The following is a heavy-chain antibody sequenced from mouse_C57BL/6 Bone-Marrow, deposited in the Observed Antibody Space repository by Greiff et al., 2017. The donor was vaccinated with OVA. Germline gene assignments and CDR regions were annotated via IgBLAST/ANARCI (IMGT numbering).Heavy chain of an antibody. V-gene: IGHV3-5*01. D-gene: IGHD4-1*01. J-gene: IGHJ4*01. CDR2: IYYSGTI. CDR1: GISITTGNYR. Sequence: EVMLVESGPGLVKPSQTVFLTCTVTGISITTGNYRWSWIRQFPGNKLEWIGYIYYSGTINYNPSLTSRTTITIDTPKIQFFLEMNSLTAEDTATYYCARGRGGTGTNYYAMDYWGQGTSVTVSS. CDR3: ARGRGGTGTNYYAMDY.